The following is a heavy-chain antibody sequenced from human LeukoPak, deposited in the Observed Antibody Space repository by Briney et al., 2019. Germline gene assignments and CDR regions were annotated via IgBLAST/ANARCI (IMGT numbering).Heavy chain of an antibody. J-gene: IGHJ6*02. CDR3: ARVTREWLGPRVYYGMDV. Sequence: GGSLRLSCAASGFTFSSYSMNWVRQAPGKGLEWVSSISSSSSYIYYADSVKGRFTISRDHAKNSLYLQMNSLRAEDTAVYYCARVTREWLGPRVYYGMDVWGQGTTVTVSS. CDR1: GFTFSSYS. V-gene: IGHV3-21*01. D-gene: IGHD6-19*01. CDR2: ISSSSSYI.